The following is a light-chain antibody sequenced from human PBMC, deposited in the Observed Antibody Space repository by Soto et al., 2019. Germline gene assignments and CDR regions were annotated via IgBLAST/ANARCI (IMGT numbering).Light chain of an antibody. Sequence: QSALTQPASVSGSPGQSVSNSGTGTSSDFGSYKFVAWYQHHPGKVPKVIIYETSKRPSGVSDRFSGSKSGNTASLKISGLQAEDEADYYCFSFTSTTTHVFGSGTKLTVL. V-gene: IGLV2-23*01. CDR2: ETS. CDR1: SSDFGSYKF. J-gene: IGLJ1*01. CDR3: FSFTSTTTHV.